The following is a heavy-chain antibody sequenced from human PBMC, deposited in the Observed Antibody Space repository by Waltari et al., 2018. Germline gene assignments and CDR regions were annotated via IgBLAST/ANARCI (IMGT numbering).Heavy chain of an antibody. V-gene: IGHV4-4*02. J-gene: IGHJ4*02. Sequence: QVQLQESGPGLVKPSGTLSLTCAVSGGSISSSHWWRWVRQPPGKGLDWIGEIYHSGSTNYNPSLKSRVTISVDKSKNQFSLKLSSVTAADTAVYYCARVPPNYYGSEKIFDYWGQGTLVTVSS. CDR3: ARVPPNYYGSEKIFDY. CDR1: GGSISSSHW. CDR2: IYHSGST. D-gene: IGHD3-10*01.